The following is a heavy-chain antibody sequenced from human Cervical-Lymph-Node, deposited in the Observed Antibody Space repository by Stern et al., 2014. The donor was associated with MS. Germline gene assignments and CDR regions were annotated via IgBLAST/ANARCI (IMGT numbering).Heavy chain of an antibody. D-gene: IGHD3-3*01. V-gene: IGHV1-18*01. CDR1: GYTFTSSG. Sequence: QVQLLESGAEVKKPGASVKVSCQASGYTFTSSGISWVRQAPGQGLEWMGWISAYYGNTNYAPKVQGRVTMTTDISTSTAYMELRGLRSDDTAVYYCARDSTIFGVPSPPSGGMDVWGQGTTVTVSS. CDR3: ARDSTIFGVPSPPSGGMDV. CDR2: ISAYYGNT. J-gene: IGHJ6*02.